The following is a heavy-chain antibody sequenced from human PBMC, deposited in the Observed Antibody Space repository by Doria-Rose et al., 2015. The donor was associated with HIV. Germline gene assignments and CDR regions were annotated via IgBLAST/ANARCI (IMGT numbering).Heavy chain of an antibody. CDR3: ARVVYTWNGVDV. CDR1: GFALTNYW. V-gene: IGHV3-7*01. Sequence: VQLVQSGGGLVQPGGSLRLSCAASGFALTNYWMTWVRQAPGKGLEWVANLKPDGSEKSYVDSVKGRFTITSDNSKNSLYLQMNSLRAEDTAVYYCARVVYTWNGVDVWGQGTTVTVS. J-gene: IGHJ6*02. D-gene: IGHD1-1*01. CDR2: LKPDGSEK.